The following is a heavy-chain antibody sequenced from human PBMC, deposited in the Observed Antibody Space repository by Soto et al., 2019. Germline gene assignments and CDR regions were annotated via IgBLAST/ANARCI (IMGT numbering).Heavy chain of an antibody. Sequence: PSETVSLTCDVSGDTISTGGYTWAWIRQPPGKALEWIGHTYHSGNPYYNPSLKSRVTISVDTSKNQFSLKLTSVTAADTAIYYCARGPSDEKVDSWGQGILVTVSS. CDR2: TYHSGNP. CDR1: GDTISTGGYT. V-gene: IGHV4-30-2*01. J-gene: IGHJ4*02. CDR3: ARGPSDEKVDS.